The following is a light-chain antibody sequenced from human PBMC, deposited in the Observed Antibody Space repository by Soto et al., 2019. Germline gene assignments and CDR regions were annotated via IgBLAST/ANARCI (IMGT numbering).Light chain of an antibody. Sequence: QSVLTQPPSVSAAPGQKVTISCSGSSSNIGGNSVSWYQQLPGTAPKLLIYDDNKRPSGIPDLFSGSKSGTSATLGITGFQTGDEADYYCGSWDSSLSAYVFGAGTKVTVL. CDR1: SSNIGGNS. CDR2: DDN. V-gene: IGLV1-51*01. J-gene: IGLJ1*01. CDR3: GSWDSSLSAYV.